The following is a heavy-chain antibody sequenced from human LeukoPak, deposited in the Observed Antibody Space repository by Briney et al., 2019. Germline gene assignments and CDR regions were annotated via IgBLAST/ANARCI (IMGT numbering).Heavy chain of an antibody. CDR2: IYHSGST. J-gene: IGHJ4*02. V-gene: IGHV4-4*02. CDR3: ARVIGIVATSNFDY. CDR1: GGSISSSNW. Sequence: PSETLSLTCAVSGGSISSSNWWSWVRQPPGKGLEWIGEIYHSGSTNYNPSLKSRVTISVDKSKNQFSLKLSSVTAADTAVYYCARVIGIVATSNFDYWGQGTLVTVSS. D-gene: IGHD5-12*01.